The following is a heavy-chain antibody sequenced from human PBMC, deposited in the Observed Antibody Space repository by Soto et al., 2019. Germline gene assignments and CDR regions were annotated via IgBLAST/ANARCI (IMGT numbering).Heavy chain of an antibody. CDR1: GFSLSNTGMC. D-gene: IGHD6-19*01. CDR2: VDWDDDK. V-gene: IGHV2-70*01. J-gene: IGHJ4*02. Sequence: SGPTLVNPTQTLTLTCSFSGFSLSNTGMCVSWIRQPPGKALEWLALVDWDDDKLYSTSLKTRLTISKDTSKNQVVLTMTNMGPVDTATYFCARTHSSGFSDYWGQGTVVTVSS. CDR3: ARTHSSGFSDY.